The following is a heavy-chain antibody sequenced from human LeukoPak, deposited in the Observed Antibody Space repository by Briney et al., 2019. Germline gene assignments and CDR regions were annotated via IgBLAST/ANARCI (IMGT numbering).Heavy chain of an antibody. Sequence: PSETLSLTCAVSGGSISSSNWWSWVRPPPGKGLEWIGEIYHSGSTNYNPSLKSRVTISVDTSKNQFSLKLSSVTAADTAVYYCARGGYYGSGNDFRFDHWGQGTLVTVSS. J-gene: IGHJ5*02. V-gene: IGHV4-4*02. CDR2: IYHSGST. D-gene: IGHD3-10*01. CDR1: GGSISSSNW. CDR3: ARGGYYGSGNDFRFDH.